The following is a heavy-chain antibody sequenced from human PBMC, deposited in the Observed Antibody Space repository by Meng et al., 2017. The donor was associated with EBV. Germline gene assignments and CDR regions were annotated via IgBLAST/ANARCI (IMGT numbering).Heavy chain of an antibody. CDR2: IYYSGST. CDR3: ARGRYYGDYFWFDP. V-gene: IGHV4-61*01. Sequence: QGILEEPGPGMLKPSESLSLTCTVSGGSVSSGSYYWSWIQQPPGNGLEWIGYIYYSGSTNYNPSLKSRVTISVDTSKNQFSLKLSSVTAADTAVYYCARGRYYGDYFWFDPWGQGTLVTVSS. J-gene: IGHJ5*02. D-gene: IGHD4-17*01. CDR1: GGSVSSGSYY.